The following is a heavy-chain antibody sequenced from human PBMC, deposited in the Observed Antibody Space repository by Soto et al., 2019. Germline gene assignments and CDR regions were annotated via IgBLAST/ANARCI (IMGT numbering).Heavy chain of an antibody. Sequence: GGSLRLSCVASGFSVRNTYMSWVRQAPGKGLEWISFIFSGGSAFYSDSVKGRFTVSKDNSNNTVSLQMNSLRAEHTAVYYCAKDSANCSGGSCYDDYFDYWGQGTLVTVSS. D-gene: IGHD2-15*01. CDR1: GFSVRNTY. J-gene: IGHJ4*02. V-gene: IGHV3-53*01. CDR2: IFSGGSA. CDR3: AKDSANCSGGSCYDDYFDY.